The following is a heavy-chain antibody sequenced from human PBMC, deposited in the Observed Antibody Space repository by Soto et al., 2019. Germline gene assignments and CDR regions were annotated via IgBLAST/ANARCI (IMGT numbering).Heavy chain of an antibody. CDR1: GGSFSGYY. Sequence: SETLSLTCAVYGGSFSGYYWSWIRQPPGKGLEWIGEINHSGSTNYNPSLKSRVTISVDTSKNQFSLKLSSVTAADTAVYYCARGPKSYSSLGLDYWGQGTPVTVSS. CDR3: ARGPKSYSSLGLDY. J-gene: IGHJ4*02. D-gene: IGHD6-6*01. CDR2: INHSGST. V-gene: IGHV4-34*01.